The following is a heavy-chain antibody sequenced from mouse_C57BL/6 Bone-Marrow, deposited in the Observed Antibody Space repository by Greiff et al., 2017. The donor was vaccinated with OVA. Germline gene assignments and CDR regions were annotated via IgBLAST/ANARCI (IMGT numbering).Heavy chain of an antibody. CDR2: IDPNSGGT. CDR3: ARGQLRLLSYAMDY. CDR1: GYTFTSYW. V-gene: IGHV1-72*01. D-gene: IGHD3-2*02. Sequence: VQLQQPGAELVKPGASVTLSCKASGYTFTSYWMHWVKQRPGRGLEWIGRIDPNSGGTKYDEKFKSKATLTVDKPSSTAYMQLSSLTSEDSAVYYCARGQLRLLSYAMDYWGQGTSVTVSS. J-gene: IGHJ4*01.